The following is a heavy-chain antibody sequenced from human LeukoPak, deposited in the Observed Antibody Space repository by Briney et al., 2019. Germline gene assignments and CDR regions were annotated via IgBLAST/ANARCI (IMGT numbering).Heavy chain of an antibody. V-gene: IGHV1-24*01. D-gene: IGHD1-26*01. Sequence: GASVKVSCKVSGITLNDLSIQWVRQAPGKGLGWMGGFGPEDGETIYAPKFQARVTMTQDTYEDTAYMELSSLRSEDTAVYYCATDGIPGATTTLDYWGQGTLVTVSS. CDR2: FGPEDGET. CDR3: ATDGIPGATTTLDY. CDR1: GITLNDLS. J-gene: IGHJ4*02.